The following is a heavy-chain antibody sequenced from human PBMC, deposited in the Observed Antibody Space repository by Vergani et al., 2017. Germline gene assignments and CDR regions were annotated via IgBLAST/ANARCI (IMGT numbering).Heavy chain of an antibody. Sequence: QVQLVESGGGVVQPGRSLSLSCAASGFNFGYYAMHWVRQAPGRGLEWVATISYDGTYEYYIESVKGRFTISRDNFKNTLSLQMNSLRPEDTALYYCANIPGVWFGDREGGFDYWGLGTLVTVSS. CDR1: GFNFGYYA. CDR3: ANIPGVWFGDREGGFDY. V-gene: IGHV3-30*04. J-gene: IGHJ4*02. CDR2: ISYDGTYE. D-gene: IGHD3-10*01.